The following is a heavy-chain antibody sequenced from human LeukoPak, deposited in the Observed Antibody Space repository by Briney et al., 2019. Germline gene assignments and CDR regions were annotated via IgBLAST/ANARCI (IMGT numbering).Heavy chain of an antibody. D-gene: IGHD6-13*01. CDR1: GYTFTDYY. Sequence: ASVKISCKVSGYTFTDYYMHWVQQAPAKGLEWMGLVDPEDGETIYAEKFQGRVTITADTSTDTAYMELSSLRSEDTAVYYCATDIIAAAGTYWGQGTLVTVSS. CDR2: VDPEDGET. J-gene: IGHJ4*02. CDR3: ATDIIAAAGTY. V-gene: IGHV1-69-2*01.